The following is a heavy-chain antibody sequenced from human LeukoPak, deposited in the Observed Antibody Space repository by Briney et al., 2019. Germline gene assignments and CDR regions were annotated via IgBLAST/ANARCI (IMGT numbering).Heavy chain of an antibody. V-gene: IGHV1-69*13. Sequence: SVKVSCKASGGTFSSYAISWVQQAPGQGLEWMGGIIPIFGTANYAQKFQGRVTITADESTSTAYMELSSLRSEDTAVYYCAREFTYYYDSSGKFDYWGQGTLVTVSS. CDR1: GGTFSSYA. D-gene: IGHD3-22*01. CDR3: AREFTYYYDSSGKFDY. J-gene: IGHJ4*02. CDR2: IIPIFGTA.